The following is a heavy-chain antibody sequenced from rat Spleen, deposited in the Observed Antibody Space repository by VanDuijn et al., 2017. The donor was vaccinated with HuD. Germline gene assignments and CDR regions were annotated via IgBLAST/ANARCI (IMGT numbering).Heavy chain of an antibody. Sequence: EVQLVESDGGLVQPGRSLKLSCAASGFTFSDYDMAWVRQAPKKGLEWVASISPSVDGTYYRESVKSRFTVSRDNAKSTLYLQMDSLRSEATATYCCASLNYGGFSEEFDYWGQGVMVTVSS. V-gene: IGHV5S23*01. J-gene: IGHJ2*01. D-gene: IGHD1-11*01. CDR1: GFTFSDYD. CDR3: ASLNYGGFSEEFDY. CDR2: ISPSVDGT.